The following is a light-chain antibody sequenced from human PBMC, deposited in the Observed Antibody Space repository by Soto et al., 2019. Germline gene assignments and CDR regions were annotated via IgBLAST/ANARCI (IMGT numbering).Light chain of an antibody. V-gene: IGLV2-8*01. Sequence: QSALTQPPSASGSPGQSVAISCTGTSSDVDAYNWVSWYLQHPGKAPQLLIYDVSTRPSGVSNRFSGSKSGNTASLTISGLQAEDEAHYYCSLYAGGDDVIFGGGTKLTVL. CDR2: DVS. J-gene: IGLJ2*01. CDR3: SLYAGGDDVI. CDR1: SSDVDAYNW.